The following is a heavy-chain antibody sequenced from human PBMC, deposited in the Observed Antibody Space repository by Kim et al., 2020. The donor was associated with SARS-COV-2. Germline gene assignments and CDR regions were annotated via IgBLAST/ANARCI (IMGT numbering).Heavy chain of an antibody. J-gene: IGHJ4*01. V-gene: IGHV4-39*01. CDR2: IYYSGST. CDR1: GGSISSSSYY. Sequence: SETLSLTCTVSGGSISSSSYYWGWIRQPPGKGLEWIGSIYYSGSTYYNPSLKSRVTISVDTSKNQFSLKLISVAAAATTVYDCASVSSSWYYLGYWGHGT. CDR3: ASVSSSWYYLGY. D-gene: IGHD6-13*01.